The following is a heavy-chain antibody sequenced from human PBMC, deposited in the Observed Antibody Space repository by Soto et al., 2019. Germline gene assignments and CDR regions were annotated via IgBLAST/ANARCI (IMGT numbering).Heavy chain of an antibody. Sequence: ASVKVSCKASGYTFSSYGISWVRQAPGQGLERMGWISAYNGNTNYAQKLQGRVTMTTDTSTSTAYMELRSLRSDDTAVYYCAIGGYCSGRSCYSSDLYFDYWGQGTLVTVSS. CDR3: AIGGYCSGRSCYSSDLYFDY. CDR2: ISAYNGNT. D-gene: IGHD2-15*01. J-gene: IGHJ4*02. V-gene: IGHV1-18*01. CDR1: GYTFSSYG.